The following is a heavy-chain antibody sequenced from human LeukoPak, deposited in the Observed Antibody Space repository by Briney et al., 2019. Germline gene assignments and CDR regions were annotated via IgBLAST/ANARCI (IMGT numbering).Heavy chain of an antibody. J-gene: IGHJ4*02. D-gene: IGHD4-17*01. Sequence: GGSLRLSCAASGFTFSIYSMNWVRQAPGKGLEWVSYISSGSSTIYYADSVKGRFTISRDNAKNSLYLQMNSPRDEDTAVYYCARDSHDYGDYGMRHFDCWGQGTLVTVSS. CDR2: ISSGSSTI. CDR3: ARDSHDYGDYGMRHFDC. CDR1: GFTFSIYS. V-gene: IGHV3-48*02.